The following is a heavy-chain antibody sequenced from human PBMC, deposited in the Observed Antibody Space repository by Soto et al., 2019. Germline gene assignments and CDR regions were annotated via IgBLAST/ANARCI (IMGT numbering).Heavy chain of an antibody. J-gene: IGHJ3*02. D-gene: IGHD3-9*01. CDR2: MNPNSGNT. Sequence: ASVKVSCKASGYTFTSYDINWVRQATGQGLEWMGWMNPNSGNTGYAQKFQGRVTMTRNTSISTAYMELSSLRSEDTAVYYCARVKTYYDILTMIDAFDIWGQGTMVTVSS. CDR3: ARVKTYYDILTMIDAFDI. CDR1: GYTFTSYD. V-gene: IGHV1-8*01.